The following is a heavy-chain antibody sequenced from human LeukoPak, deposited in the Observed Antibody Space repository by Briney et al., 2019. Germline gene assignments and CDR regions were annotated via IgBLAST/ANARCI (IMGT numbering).Heavy chain of an antibody. V-gene: IGHV3-53*01. Sequence: GGSLRLSCAASGFIVSSNYMSWVRQAPGKGLEWVSVIYKDGRTFYIDSVKGRFTISRDNSKNTVYLEMNSLRAEDTAVYYCAKALTYYHENSDSIWGQGTLVTVSP. CDR1: GFIVSSNY. CDR2: IYKDGRT. J-gene: IGHJ4*02. D-gene: IGHD3-22*01. CDR3: AKALTYYHENSDSI.